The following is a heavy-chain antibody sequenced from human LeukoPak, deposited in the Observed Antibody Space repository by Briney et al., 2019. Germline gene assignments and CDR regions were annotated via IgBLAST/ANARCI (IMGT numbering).Heavy chain of an antibody. CDR2: IYYSGST. V-gene: IGHV4-30-4*01. CDR1: GGSISSGDYY. J-gene: IGHJ5*02. CDR3: ARGWNGIVWFDP. D-gene: IGHD1-1*01. Sequence: SQTLSLTCTVSGGSISSGDYYWSWIRQPPGKGLEWIGYIYYSGSTYYNPSLKSRVTISVDTSKYQFSQKLSSVTAADTAVYYCARGWNGIVWFDPWGQGTLVTVSS.